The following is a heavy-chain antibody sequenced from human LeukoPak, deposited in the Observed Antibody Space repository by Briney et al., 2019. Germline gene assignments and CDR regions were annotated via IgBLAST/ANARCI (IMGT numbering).Heavy chain of an antibody. CDR2: INQSGST. Sequence: PSETLSLTCAVYGGSLSGFYWSWIRQSPGKGLEWIGEINQSGSTNYNPSLKSRVTISVDTSKNQFSLKLSSVTAADTAVYYCARRARVMAQSSGWYTRANWFDPWGQGTLVTVSS. CDR3: ARRARVMAQSSGWYTRANWFDP. V-gene: IGHV4-34*01. CDR1: GGSLSGFY. D-gene: IGHD6-19*01. J-gene: IGHJ5*02.